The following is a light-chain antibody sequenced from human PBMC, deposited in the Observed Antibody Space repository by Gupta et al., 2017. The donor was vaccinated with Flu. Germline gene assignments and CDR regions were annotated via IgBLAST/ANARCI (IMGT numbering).Light chain of an antibody. CDR2: STS. CDR1: QGIGNS. J-gene: IGKJ1*01. Sequence: DIQMTQSPSSLSASVGDRVTITCRASQGIGNSLSWYQHKPGKPPKSLIYSTSNLQSGVSSRCSGSGSGTDFTLAINSLQPEDSATYFCLQHNAYPPTFGQGTKVEI. V-gene: IGKV1-17*01. CDR3: LQHNAYPPT.